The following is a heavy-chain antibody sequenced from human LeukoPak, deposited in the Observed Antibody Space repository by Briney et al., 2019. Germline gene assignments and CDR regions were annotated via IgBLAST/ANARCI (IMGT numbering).Heavy chain of an antibody. Sequence: GGSLRLSCAASGFTFSSYWMSWVRQAPGKGLEWVANIKQDGSEKYYVDSVKGRFTISRDNAKNSLYLQMNSLRAEDTAVYYCARWRYYYYDSSGYPPGYFDYWGQGTLVTVSS. J-gene: IGHJ4*02. D-gene: IGHD3-22*01. CDR1: GFTFSSYW. CDR2: IKQDGSEK. CDR3: ARWRYYYYDSSGYPPGYFDY. V-gene: IGHV3-7*01.